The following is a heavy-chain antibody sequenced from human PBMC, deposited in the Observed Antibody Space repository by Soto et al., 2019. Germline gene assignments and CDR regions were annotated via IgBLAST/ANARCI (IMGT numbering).Heavy chain of an antibody. V-gene: IGHV1-18*04. D-gene: IGHD2-2*01. CDR3: ARYCSSTSCHGYYYYYGMDV. CDR2: ISAYNGNT. CDR1: GYTFTSYG. J-gene: IGHJ6*02. Sequence: ASVKVSCKASGYTFTSYGISWVRQAPGQGLEWMGWISAYNGNTNYAQKLQGRVTMTTDTSTSTAYMELRSLRSDDTAVYYCARYCSSTSCHGYYYYYGMDVWGQGTTVTVSS.